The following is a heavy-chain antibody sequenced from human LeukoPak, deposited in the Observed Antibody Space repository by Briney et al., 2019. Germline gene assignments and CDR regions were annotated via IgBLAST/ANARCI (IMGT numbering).Heavy chain of an antibody. CDR3: ARGRPVDY. CDR2: IIAIFGKE. CDR1: EGTFSSYG. J-gene: IGHJ4*02. V-gene: IGHV1-69*05. Sequence: SVKVSCKASEGTFSSYGISWVRQAPGQGLEWMGGIIAIFGKEKYAQKFQGRVTITTDESTSTAYMELSSLRSEDTAVYYCARGRPVDYWGQGNLVTVSS.